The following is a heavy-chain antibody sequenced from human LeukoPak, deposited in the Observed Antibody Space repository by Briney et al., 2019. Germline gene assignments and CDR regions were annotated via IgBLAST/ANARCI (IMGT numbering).Heavy chain of an antibody. Sequence: GGSLRLSCAASGFTFSSYGMHWVRQAPGKGLEWVAFIRYDGSNKYYADSVKGRFTISRDNSKNTLYLQMNSLRADDTALYYCAKDGDTAMVTPYMDVWGKGTTVTISS. V-gene: IGHV3-30*02. CDR1: GFTFSSYG. J-gene: IGHJ6*04. D-gene: IGHD5-18*01. CDR2: IRYDGSNK. CDR3: AKDGDTAMVTPYMDV.